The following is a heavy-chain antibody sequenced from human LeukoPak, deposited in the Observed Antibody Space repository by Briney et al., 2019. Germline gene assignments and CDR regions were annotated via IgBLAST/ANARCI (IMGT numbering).Heavy chain of an antibody. CDR2: INHSGST. CDR3: ARSPRRYYYYYMDV. V-gene: IGHV4-34*01. Sequence: PSETLSLTCAVYGGSFSGYYWSWIRQPPGKGLEWIGEINHSGSTNYNPSLKSRVTISVDTSKNQFSLKLSSVTAADTAVYYCARSPRRYYYYYMDVWGKGTTVTVSS. J-gene: IGHJ6*03. CDR1: GGSFSGYY.